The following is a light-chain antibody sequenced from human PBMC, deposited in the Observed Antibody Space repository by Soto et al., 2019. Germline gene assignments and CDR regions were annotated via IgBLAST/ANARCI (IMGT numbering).Light chain of an antibody. J-gene: IGKJ3*01. V-gene: IGKV1-27*01. CDR2: SAS. CDR3: QKYNSALFT. CDR1: QGISNY. Sequence: DIQMTQSPSSLSASVGDRVTITCRASQGISNYLAWYQQRPGTVPKLLIHSASTLQSGVPSRFSGSGSGTDFSLTISSLQPEEVATYYCQKYNSALFTFGPGTKVDLK.